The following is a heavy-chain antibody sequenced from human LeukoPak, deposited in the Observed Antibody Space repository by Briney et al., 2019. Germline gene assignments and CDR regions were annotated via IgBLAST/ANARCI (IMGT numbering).Heavy chain of an antibody. CDR1: GGSFSGYY. CDR3: ARVGMRWNTAMPKRHAFDI. CDR2: INHSGST. Sequence: PSETLSLTCAVYGGSFSGYYWSWIRQPPGKGLEWIGEINHSGSTNYNPSLKSRVTISVDTSKNQFSLKLSSVTAADTAVYYCARVGMRWNTAMPKRHAFDIWGQGTMVTVSS. D-gene: IGHD5-18*01. V-gene: IGHV4-34*01. J-gene: IGHJ3*02.